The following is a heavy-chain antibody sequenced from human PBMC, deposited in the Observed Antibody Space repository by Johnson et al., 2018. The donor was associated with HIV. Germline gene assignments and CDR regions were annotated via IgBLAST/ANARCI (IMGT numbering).Heavy chain of an antibody. CDR2: MSFDGSNK. V-gene: IGHV3-30*04. CDR1: GFSFSSYA. J-gene: IGHJ3*02. CDR3: ATEARGVHGTLRFLEWSDGFDI. D-gene: IGHD3-3*01. Sequence: VQLVESGGGVVQPGRSLRLSCAASGFSFSSYAMHWVRQAPGKGLEWVALMSFDGSNKYYADSVKGRFTISRDNSKNTLYLQMNSLRTEDTAVYYCATEARGVHGTLRFLEWSDGFDIWGQGKMVTVS.